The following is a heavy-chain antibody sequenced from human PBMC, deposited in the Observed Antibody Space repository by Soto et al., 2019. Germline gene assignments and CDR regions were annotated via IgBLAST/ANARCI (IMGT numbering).Heavy chain of an antibody. CDR2: ISGSGGST. Sequence: EVQLLESGGGLVQPGGSLRLSCAASGFTFSSYAMSWVRQAPGKGLEWVSAISGSGGSTYYADSVKGRFTISRDNSKNTLYLPMNSLRAEDTAVYYCASLKDALLWFGEAGGAFDIWGQGTMVTVSS. CDR1: GFTFSSYA. J-gene: IGHJ3*02. V-gene: IGHV3-23*01. D-gene: IGHD3-10*01. CDR3: ASLKDALLWFGEAGGAFDI.